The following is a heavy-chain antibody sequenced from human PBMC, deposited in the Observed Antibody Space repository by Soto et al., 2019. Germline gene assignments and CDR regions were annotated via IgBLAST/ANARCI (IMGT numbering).Heavy chain of an antibody. Sequence: QVQLVQSGAEVKKPGSSVKVSCKASGGTFSSYAISWVRQAPGQGLEWMGGIIPIFGTANYAQKFQVRVTINEDEATSTDYRELSSLRSEDTAVYYCARARSSSSEAKYYYGMDVWGQGTTVTVSS. V-gene: IGHV1-69*01. CDR1: GGTFSSYA. CDR2: IIPIFGTA. CDR3: ARARSSSSEAKYYYGMDV. J-gene: IGHJ6*02. D-gene: IGHD6-6*01.